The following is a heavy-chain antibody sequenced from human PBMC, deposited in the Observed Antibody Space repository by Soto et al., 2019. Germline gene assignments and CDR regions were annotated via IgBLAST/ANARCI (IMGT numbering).Heavy chain of an antibody. CDR2: IKQDGSEK. Sequence: GGSLRLSCAASGFTFSSYWMSWVRQAPGKGLEWVANIKQDGSEKYYVDSVKGRFTISRDNAKNSLYLQMNSLRAEDTTVYYCAIHRAHRSGSYRWWYGAVDYWGQGTLVTVSS. D-gene: IGHD3-16*02. J-gene: IGHJ4*02. CDR1: GFTFSSYW. CDR3: AIHRAHRSGSYRWWYGAVDY. V-gene: IGHV3-7*01.